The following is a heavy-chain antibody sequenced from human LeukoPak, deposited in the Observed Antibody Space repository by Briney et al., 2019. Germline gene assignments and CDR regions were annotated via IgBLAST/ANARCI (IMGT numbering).Heavy chain of an antibody. CDR2: IHHSGST. J-gene: IGHJ2*01. V-gene: IGHV4-59*01. CDR1: GGFISGYY. CDR3: ARTTADPNYWYFDL. Sequence: PSETLSLTCTVSGGFISGYYWSWIRQPPGKGLDWIGYIHHSGSTDYNPSLKSRVTISVDTSKNQFSLRLSSVTAADTAMYYCARTTADPNYWYFDLWGRGTLVTVSS. D-gene: IGHD1-14*01.